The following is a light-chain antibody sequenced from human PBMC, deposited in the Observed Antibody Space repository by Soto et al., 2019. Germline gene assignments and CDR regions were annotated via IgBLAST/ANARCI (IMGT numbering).Light chain of an antibody. J-gene: IGLJ3*02. CDR3: SSYTSSSFWV. Sequence: QSVLTQPASVSGSPGQSITISCTGTSSDVGGYNYVSWYQQHPGKAPKLMIYEVSNRPSGVSNRFSGSKSGNTASLTISGLQAEDEADYYCSSYTSSSFWVFGGGTQLTVL. CDR2: EVS. V-gene: IGLV2-14*01. CDR1: SSDVGGYNY.